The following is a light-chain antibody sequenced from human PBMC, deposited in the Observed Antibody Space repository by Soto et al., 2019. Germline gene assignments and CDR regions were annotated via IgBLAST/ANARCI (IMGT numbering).Light chain of an antibody. CDR3: QQYNSYIRT. V-gene: IGKV1-5*03. CDR1: QSISTW. J-gene: IGKJ1*01. Sequence: DIQMTQSPSTLSASVGDRVTITCRASQSISTWLAWYQQKPGKAPKLLIYKASSLESGVPSRFSGSGSGTEVNLTISSLQPDDFATYYCQQYNSYIRTFGQGTKVELK. CDR2: KAS.